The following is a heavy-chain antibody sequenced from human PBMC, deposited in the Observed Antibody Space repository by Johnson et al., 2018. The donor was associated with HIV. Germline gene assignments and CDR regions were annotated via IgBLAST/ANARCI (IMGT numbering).Heavy chain of an antibody. J-gene: IGHJ3*02. V-gene: IGHV3-30*04. CDR3: AKARFLEHAFDI. Sequence: QVQLVESGGGLVKPGGSLRLSCAASGFTFSSYAMHWVRQAPGKGLEWVAVISYDGSNKYYADSVKGRFTISRDNSKNTLYLQMTSLRAEDTAVYYCAKARFLEHAFDIWGQGTMVTVSS. CDR1: GFTFSSYA. D-gene: IGHD3-3*01. CDR2: ISYDGSNK.